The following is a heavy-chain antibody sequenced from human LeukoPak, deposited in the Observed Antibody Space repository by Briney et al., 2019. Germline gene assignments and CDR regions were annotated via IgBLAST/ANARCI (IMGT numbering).Heavy chain of an antibody. CDR2: ISGSGGST. CDR3: ATTVAGSEYFQH. D-gene: IGHD6-19*01. V-gene: IGHV3-23*01. Sequence: GGSLRLSCAASGFTFSSYAMSWVRQAPGKGLEWVSAISGSGGSTYYADSVKSRFTISRDNSKNTLYLQMNSLRAEDTAVYYCATTVAGSEYFQHWGQGTLVTVSS. J-gene: IGHJ1*01. CDR1: GFTFSSYA.